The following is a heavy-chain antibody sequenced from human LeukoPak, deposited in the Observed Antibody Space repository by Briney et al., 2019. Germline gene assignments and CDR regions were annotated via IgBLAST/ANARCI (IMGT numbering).Heavy chain of an antibody. CDR2: INHSGST. V-gene: IGHV4-34*01. J-gene: IGHJ4*02. CDR3: ARGPFSSSWYWGFDY. Sequence: SETLSLTCAVYGGSFSGYYWSWIRQPPGKGLEWIGEINHSGSTNYNPSLKSRVTISVDTSKNQFSLKLSSVTAADTAVYYCARGPFSSSWYWGFDYWGQGTLVTVSS. D-gene: IGHD6-13*01. CDR1: GGSFSGYY.